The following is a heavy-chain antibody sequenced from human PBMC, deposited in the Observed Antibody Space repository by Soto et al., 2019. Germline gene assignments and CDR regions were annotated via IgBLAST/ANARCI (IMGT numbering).Heavy chain of an antibody. Sequence: VQLLESGGGLVQPGGSLRLSCAASGFTFSSYGMHWVRQAPGKGLEWVAVISYDGSNKYYADSVKGRFTISRDNSKNTLYLQMNSLRAEDTAVYYCAKDWAVATIRSYYYYGMDVWGQGTTVTVSS. J-gene: IGHJ6*02. CDR3: AKDWAVATIRSYYYYGMDV. D-gene: IGHD5-12*01. V-gene: IGHV3-30*18. CDR2: ISYDGSNK. CDR1: GFTFSSYG.